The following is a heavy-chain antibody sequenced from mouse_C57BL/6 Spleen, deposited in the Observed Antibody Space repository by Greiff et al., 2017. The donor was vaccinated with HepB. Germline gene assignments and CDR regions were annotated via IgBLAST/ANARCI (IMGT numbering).Heavy chain of an antibody. D-gene: IGHD1-1*01. CDR1: GYTFTNYW. V-gene: IGHV1-63*01. CDR2: IYPGGGYT. CDR3: AREGYYGSSYDYAMDY. Sequence: QVQLKESGAELVRPGPSVKMSCKASGYTFTNYWIGWAKQRPGHGLEWIGDIYPGGGYTNYNEKFKGKATLTADKSSSTAYMQFSSLTSEDSAIYYCAREGYYGSSYDYAMDYWGQGTSVTVSS. J-gene: IGHJ4*01.